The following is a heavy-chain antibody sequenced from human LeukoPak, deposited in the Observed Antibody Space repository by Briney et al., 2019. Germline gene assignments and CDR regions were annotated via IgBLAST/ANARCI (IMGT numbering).Heavy chain of an antibody. J-gene: IGHJ4*02. CDR2: IYYSGST. V-gene: IGHV4-59*01. CDR1: GGSISSYY. CDR3: ARDPRRNYDSSGFPCSFDY. Sequence: SETLSLTCTVSGGSISSYYWSWIRQPPGKGLEWIGYIYYSGSTNCNPSLKSRVTISVDTSKNQFSLKLSSVTAADTAVYYCARDPRRNYDSSGFPCSFDYWGQGTLVTVSS. D-gene: IGHD3-22*01.